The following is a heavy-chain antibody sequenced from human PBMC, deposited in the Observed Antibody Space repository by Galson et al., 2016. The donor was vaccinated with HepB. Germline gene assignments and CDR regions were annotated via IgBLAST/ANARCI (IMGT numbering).Heavy chain of an antibody. Sequence: SLRLSCAASGLTFRSHAMHWVRQAPGKGLEWVAVISYDGSNKYYADSVKGRFTISRDNAKNSLYLQMNSLRDEDTAVYYCARDLHSGADTFDYWGQGTLVTVSS. CDR1: GLTFRSHA. D-gene: IGHD1-26*01. CDR3: ARDLHSGADTFDY. J-gene: IGHJ4*02. CDR2: ISYDGSNK. V-gene: IGHV3-30*04.